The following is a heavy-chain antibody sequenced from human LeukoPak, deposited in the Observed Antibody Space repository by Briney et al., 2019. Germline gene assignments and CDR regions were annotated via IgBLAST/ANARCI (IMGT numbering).Heavy chain of an antibody. J-gene: IGHJ4*02. CDR1: GGSISSSNW. CDR2: IYHSGST. CDR3: ARAAQFSFDY. Sequence: SETLSLTCAVSGGSISSSNWWSWVRQPPGKGLEWIGEIYHSGSTNYNPSLKSRVTISVVKSKNQFSLKLGSVTAADTAVYYCARAAQFSFDYWGQGTLVTVSS. V-gene: IGHV4-4*02.